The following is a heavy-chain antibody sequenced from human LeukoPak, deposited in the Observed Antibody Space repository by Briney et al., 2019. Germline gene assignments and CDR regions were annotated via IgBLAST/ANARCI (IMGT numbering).Heavy chain of an antibody. CDR2: ISAYNGNT. J-gene: IGHJ4*02. V-gene: IGHV1-18*01. CDR1: GYTFTSYG. Sequence: ASVKVSCKASGYTFTSYGISWVRRAPGQGLEWMGWISAYNGNTNYAQKLQGRVTMTTYTSTSTAYMELRSLRSDDTAVYYCARALVATTHPGLRLWGQGTLVTVSS. D-gene: IGHD5-12*01. CDR3: ARALVATTHPGLRL.